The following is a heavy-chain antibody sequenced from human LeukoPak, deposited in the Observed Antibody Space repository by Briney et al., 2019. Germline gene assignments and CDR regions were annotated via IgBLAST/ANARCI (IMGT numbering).Heavy chain of an antibody. D-gene: IGHD6-19*01. CDR3: ARDRGSGWYSSRGYYFDY. CDR2: IIPIFGTA. V-gene: IGHV1-69*05. J-gene: IGHJ4*02. CDR1: GGTFSSYA. Sequence: GASVKVSCKASGGTFSSYAISWVRQAPGQGLEWMGGIIPIFGTANYAQKFQGRVTITTDESTGTAYMELSSLRSEDTAVYYCARDRGSGWYSSRGYYFDYWGQGTLVTVSS.